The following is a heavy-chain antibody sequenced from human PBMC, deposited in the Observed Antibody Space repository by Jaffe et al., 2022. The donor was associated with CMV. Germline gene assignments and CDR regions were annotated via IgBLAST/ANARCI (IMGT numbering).Heavy chain of an antibody. J-gene: IGHJ4*02. D-gene: IGHD4-17*01. CDR2: ISSSGSTI. CDR1: GFTFSSYE. V-gene: IGHV3-48*03. Sequence: EVQLVESGGGLVQPGGSLRLSCAASGFTFSSYEMNWVRQAPGKGLEWVSYISSSGSTIYYADSVKGRFTISRDNAKNSLYLQMNSLRAEDTAVYYCARGLATTVRYKGAVDYWGQGTLVTVSS. CDR3: ARGLATTVRYKGAVDY.